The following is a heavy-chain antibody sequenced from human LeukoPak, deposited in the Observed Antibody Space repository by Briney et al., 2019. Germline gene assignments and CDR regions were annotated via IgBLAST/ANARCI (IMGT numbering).Heavy chain of an antibody. CDR1: GGSFSGYY. CDR3: ARRSVDTYYYDSSGPTPGY. J-gene: IGHJ4*02. CDR2: INHSGST. D-gene: IGHD3-22*01. Sequence: PSETLSLTCAVYGGSFSGYYWSWIRQPPGKGLEWIGEINHSGSTNYNPSLKSRVTISVDTSKNQFSLKLSSVTVADTAVYYCARRSVDTYYYDSSGPTPGYWGQGTLVTVSS. V-gene: IGHV4-34*01.